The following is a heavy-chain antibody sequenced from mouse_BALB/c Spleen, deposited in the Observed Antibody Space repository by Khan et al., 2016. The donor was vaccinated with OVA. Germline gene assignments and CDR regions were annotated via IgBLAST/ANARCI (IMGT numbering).Heavy chain of an antibody. D-gene: IGHD1-1*01. CDR1: GYTFTDYE. CDR2: IDPEADFT. V-gene: IGHV1-15*01. CDR3: TSRVYGSSYGLAY. Sequence: QVQLKQSGAELVRPGASVTLSCKASGYTFTDYELHWVKQTPVHGLEWTGAIDPEADFTAYNQKFKGKATLTADKSSSTAYMELRSLTSEDSAVYYCTSRVYGSSYGLAYWGQGTLVAVS. J-gene: IGHJ3*01.